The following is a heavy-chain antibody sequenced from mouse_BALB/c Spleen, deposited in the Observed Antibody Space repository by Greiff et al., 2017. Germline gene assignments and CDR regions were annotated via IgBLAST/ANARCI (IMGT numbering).Heavy chain of an antibody. D-gene: IGHD1-1*01. V-gene: IGHV3-2*02. CDR3: ARHYYGSSQFAY. J-gene: IGHJ3*01. CDR2: ISYSGST. Sequence: EVQLQQSGPGLVKPSQSLSLTCTVTGYSITSDYAWNWIRQFPGNKLEWMGYISYSGSTSYNPSLKSRISITRDTSKNQYFLQLNSVTTEDTATYYSARHYYGSSQFAYWGQGTLVTVSA. CDR1: GYSITSDYA.